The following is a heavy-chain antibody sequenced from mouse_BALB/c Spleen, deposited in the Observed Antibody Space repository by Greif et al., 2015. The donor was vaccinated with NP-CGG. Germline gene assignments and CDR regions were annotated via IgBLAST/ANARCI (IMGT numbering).Heavy chain of an antibody. CDR1: GYTFTDYY. Sequence: LVESGPELVKPGASVKISCKASGYTFTDYYINWVKQKPGQGLEWIGWIYPGSGNTKYNEKFKGKATLTVGTSSSTAYMQLSSLTSEDTAVYFCARRTGTEAMDYWGQGTSVTVSS. CDR2: IYPGSGNT. CDR3: ARRTGTEAMDY. V-gene: IGHV1-84*02. D-gene: IGHD4-1*01. J-gene: IGHJ4*01.